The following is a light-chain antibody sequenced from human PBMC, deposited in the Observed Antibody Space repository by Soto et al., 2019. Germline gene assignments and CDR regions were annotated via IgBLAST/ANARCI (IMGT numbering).Light chain of an antibody. J-gene: IGLJ1*01. Sequence: QSVLTQPPSASGSPGQSVTISCTGTSGDVGGYQYVSWYQQYPGKAPKLMIYAVNKRPSGVPDRFSGSRSGNTASLTVSGLQAEDEADYYCSSYAGSNNYVFGTGTKVTVL. CDR1: SGDVGGYQY. CDR2: AVN. V-gene: IGLV2-8*01. CDR3: SSYAGSNNYV.